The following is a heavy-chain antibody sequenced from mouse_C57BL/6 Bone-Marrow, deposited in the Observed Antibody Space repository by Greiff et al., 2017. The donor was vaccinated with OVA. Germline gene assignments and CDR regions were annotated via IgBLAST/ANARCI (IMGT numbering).Heavy chain of an antibody. CDR2: IRNKANGYTT. J-gene: IGHJ1*03. Sequence: EVQGVESGGGLVQPGGSLSLSCAASGFTFTDYYMSWVRQPPGKALEWLGFIRNKANGYTTAYSASVKGRFTISRDNSQSILYLQMNALRAEDSATYYCARPNPPGYYGSSYWYFDVWGTGTTVTVSS. CDR3: ARPNPPGYYGSSYWYFDV. CDR1: GFTFTDYY. D-gene: IGHD1-1*01. V-gene: IGHV7-3*01.